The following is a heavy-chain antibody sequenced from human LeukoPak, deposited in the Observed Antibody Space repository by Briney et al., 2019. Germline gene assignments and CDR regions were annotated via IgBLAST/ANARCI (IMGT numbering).Heavy chain of an antibody. D-gene: IGHD3-10*01. CDR2: INHSGST. Sequence: SETLSLTCAVYGGSFSGYYWSWIRQPPGKGLEWIGEINHSGSTNYNPSLKSRVTISVDTSKSQFSLKLSSVTAADTAVYYCARWGEDGLDYWGQGTLVTVSS. CDR3: ARWGEDGLDY. CDR1: GGSFSGYY. J-gene: IGHJ4*02. V-gene: IGHV4-34*01.